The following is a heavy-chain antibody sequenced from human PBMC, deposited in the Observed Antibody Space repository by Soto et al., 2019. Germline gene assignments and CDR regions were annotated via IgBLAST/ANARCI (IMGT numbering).Heavy chain of an antibody. CDR3: ARDPVLRFLEWSGMDV. D-gene: IGHD3-3*01. J-gene: IGHJ6*02. V-gene: IGHV3-74*01. CDR2: INSDGSST. CDR1: GFTFSSYW. Sequence: EVQLVESGGGLVQPGGSLRLSCAASGFTFSSYWMHWVRQAPGKGLVWVSRINSDGSSTSYADSVKGRFTISRDNAKNTLYLQMNSLRAEDTAVYYCARDPVLRFLEWSGMDVWCQGTTVTVSS.